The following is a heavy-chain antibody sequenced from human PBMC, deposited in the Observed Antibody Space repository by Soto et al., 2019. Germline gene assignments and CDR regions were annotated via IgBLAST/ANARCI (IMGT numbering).Heavy chain of an antibody. CDR1: GGTFSSYA. D-gene: IGHD2-8*01. V-gene: IGHV1-69*13. J-gene: IGHJ6*02. CDR2: IIPIFGTA. Sequence: ASVKVSCKASGGTFSSYAISWVRQAPGQGLEWMGGIIPIFGTANYAQKFQGRVTITADESTSTAYMELSSLRSEDTAVYYCARDSRYCTNGVCSNYYAMDVWGQGTTVTVSS. CDR3: ARDSRYCTNGVCSNYYAMDV.